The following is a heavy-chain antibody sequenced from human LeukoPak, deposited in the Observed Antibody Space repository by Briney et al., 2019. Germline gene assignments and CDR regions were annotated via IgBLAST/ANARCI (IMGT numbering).Heavy chain of an antibody. D-gene: IGHD2-21*01. CDR3: ARDIVGFYYMDV. V-gene: IGHV3-30*04. CDR2: ISYDATNK. Sequence: PVRSLRLSCTVSGFTFSSYAMHWVRQAPGKGLDWVAVISYDATNKYYADSVKGRVTISRDNSKNTLYLHMSSLRVEDTAVYYCARDIVGFYYMDVWGKGTTVPVSS. CDR1: GFTFSSYA. J-gene: IGHJ6*03.